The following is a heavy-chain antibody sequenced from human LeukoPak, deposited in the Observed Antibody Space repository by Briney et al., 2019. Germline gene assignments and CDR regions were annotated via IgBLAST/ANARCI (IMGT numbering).Heavy chain of an antibody. V-gene: IGHV3-73*01. CDR2: IRSKANSYAT. CDR3: TIAPWEVVPAATRDY. J-gene: IGHJ4*02. CDR1: GFTFSGSA. D-gene: IGHD2-2*01. Sequence: GGSLKLSCAASGFTFSGSAMHWVRQASGKGLEWVGGIRSKANSYATAYAASVKGRFTISRDDSKNTAYLQMNSLKTEDTAVYYCTIAPWEVVPAATRDYWGQGTLVTVSS.